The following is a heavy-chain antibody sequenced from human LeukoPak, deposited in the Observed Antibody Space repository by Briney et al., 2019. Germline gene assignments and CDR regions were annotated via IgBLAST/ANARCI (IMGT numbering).Heavy chain of an antibody. J-gene: IGHJ3*02. CDR1: GYTLTELS. CDR2: FDPEDGET. V-gene: IGHV1-24*01. D-gene: IGHD3-9*01. Sequence: VASVKVSCKVSGYTLTELSMHWVRQAPGKGLEWMGGFDPEDGETIYAQKFQGRVTMTRDTSISTAYMELSRLRSDDTAVYYCATLDGGYDILTGYFSNAFDIWGQGTMVTVSS. CDR3: ATLDGGYDILTGYFSNAFDI.